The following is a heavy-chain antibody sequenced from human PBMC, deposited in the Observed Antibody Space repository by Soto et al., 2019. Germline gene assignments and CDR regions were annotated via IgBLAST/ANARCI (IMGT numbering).Heavy chain of an antibody. CDR2: GNHRGDN. CDR3: GRGRGYRRFVDY. Sequence: QVQLYQWGAGLLKASETLSLTCNVSVPSFTSYYWTWVRQAPGKGLEWIGEGNHRGDNTYNPSLGSRVAISVDTSKNEFSLGLTSVTGGDTGVYFCGRGRGYRRFVDYWGQGTLVTVTS. V-gene: IGHV4-34*01. CDR1: VPSFTSYY. J-gene: IGHJ4*02. D-gene: IGHD5-12*01.